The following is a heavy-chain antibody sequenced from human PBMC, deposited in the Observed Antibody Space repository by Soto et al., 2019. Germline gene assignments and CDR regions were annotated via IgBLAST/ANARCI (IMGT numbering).Heavy chain of an antibody. CDR3: AKVRDYYGSGSYYSRDGMDV. D-gene: IGHD3-10*01. Sequence: GESLKISCAASGFTFSSYAMSWVRQAPGKGLEWVSVMSGGGGITSYAESVKGRFTISRDNSKNTLYLQMNSLRAEDTAVYYCAKVRDYYGSGSYYSRDGMDVWGQGTTVTVSS. CDR1: GFTFSSYA. CDR2: MSGGGGIT. V-gene: IGHV3-23*01. J-gene: IGHJ6*02.